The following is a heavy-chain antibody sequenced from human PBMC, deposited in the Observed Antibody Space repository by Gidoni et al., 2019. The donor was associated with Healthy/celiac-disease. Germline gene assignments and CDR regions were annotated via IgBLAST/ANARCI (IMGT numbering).Heavy chain of an antibody. Sequence: QLQLVASGGGVVHPGSSLGPSCAASGFTFSSYGMHWVRQAPGKGLEWVAVISYDGSNKYYADSVKGRFTISRDNSKNTRYLQMNSLRAEDTAVYYCAKDHGAVAGYWGQGTLVTVSS. J-gene: IGHJ4*02. CDR3: AKDHGAVAGY. D-gene: IGHD6-19*01. CDR1: GFTFSSYG. V-gene: IGHV3-30*18. CDR2: ISYDGSNK.